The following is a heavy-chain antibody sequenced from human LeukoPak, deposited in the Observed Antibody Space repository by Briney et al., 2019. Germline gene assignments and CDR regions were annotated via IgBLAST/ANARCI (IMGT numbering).Heavy chain of an antibody. V-gene: IGHV1-69*13. Sequence: PVKVSCKVSGYTLTELSMHWVRQAPGKGLEWMGGIIPIFGTANYAQKFQGRVTITADESTSTAYMELSSLKSEDTAVYYCARDPSEWELLNWGQGTLVTVSS. CDR2: IIPIFGTA. CDR3: ARDPSEWELLN. D-gene: IGHD1-26*01. CDR1: GYTLTELS. J-gene: IGHJ4*02.